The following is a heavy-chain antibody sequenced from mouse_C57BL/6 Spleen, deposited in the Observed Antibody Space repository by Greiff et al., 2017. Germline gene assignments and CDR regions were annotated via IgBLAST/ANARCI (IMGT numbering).Heavy chain of an antibody. D-gene: IGHD1-1*01. Sequence: QVQLQQPGAELVKPGASVKLSCKASGYTFTSYWMQWVKQRPGQGLEWIGEFDPSVSNTNYNQKFKGKATLTADTSSSTAYMQRSSLTSEDSAVYYGARTVSSYTLTGYFEVWGTGTTVTVSS. CDR3: ARTVSSYTLTGYFEV. V-gene: IGHV1-50*01. J-gene: IGHJ1*03. CDR2: FDPSVSNT. CDR1: GYTFTSYW.